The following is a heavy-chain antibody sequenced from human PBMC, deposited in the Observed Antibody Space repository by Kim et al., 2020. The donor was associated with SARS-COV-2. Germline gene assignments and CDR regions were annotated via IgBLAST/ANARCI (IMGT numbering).Heavy chain of an antibody. CDR3: AKGSSSCPNIKTYFNN. J-gene: IGHJ4*02. CDR1: GFTFSSYA. Sequence: GGSLRLSCAASGFTFSSYAMSWVRQAPGKGLEWVSAISGSGGSTYYADSVNGRFTIPRDNSKNTLYLQMNSQRAEDTAVYYCAKGSSSCPNIKTYFNNWGQRTLVTISS. V-gene: IGHV3-23*01. D-gene: IGHD6-13*01. CDR2: ISGSGGST.